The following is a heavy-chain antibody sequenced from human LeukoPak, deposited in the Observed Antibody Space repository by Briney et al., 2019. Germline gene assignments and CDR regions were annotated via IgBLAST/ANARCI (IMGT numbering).Heavy chain of an antibody. D-gene: IGHD1-26*01. Sequence: GGPVRLSCAASGFTVCSIYMIWPPQAPGKARVGCSDIYSGGRTYSADSVNSRFTPSRQNSKNALSLQSSSVRAEDTAVCYCARESSASYPTRAFDIWGQGTMVTVSS. CDR2: IYSGGRT. J-gene: IGHJ3*02. CDR1: GFTVCSIY. CDR3: ARESSASYPTRAFDI. V-gene: IGHV3-53*04.